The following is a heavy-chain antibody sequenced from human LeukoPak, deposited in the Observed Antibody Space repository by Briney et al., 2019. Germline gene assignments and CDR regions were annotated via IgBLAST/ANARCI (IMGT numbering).Heavy chain of an antibody. V-gene: IGHV3-30*02. CDR1: GFTFSSYG. J-gene: IGHJ4*02. CDR2: IGYDGSNK. D-gene: IGHD2-8*01. CDR3: VRLMDY. Sequence: GGSLRLSCSASGFTFSSYGIHWVRQAPGKGLEWVAFIGYDGSNKYYADSVKGRFTISRDNSKNTLYLQMNSLRAEDTAVYYCVRLMDYWGQGTLVTVSS.